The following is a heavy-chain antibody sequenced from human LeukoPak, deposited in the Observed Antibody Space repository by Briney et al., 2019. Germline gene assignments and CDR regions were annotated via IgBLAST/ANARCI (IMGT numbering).Heavy chain of an antibody. J-gene: IGHJ4*02. V-gene: IGHV3-23*01. CDR1: GFTFSSYA. CDR2: ISGSGVST. CDR3: AKVAVYGDYFDY. Sequence: GGSLRLSCAASGFTFSSYAMHWVRQAPGNGLEWVSAISGSGVSTYYADSGQGRFTFSRDNSKNTLYLQMNSLRATDTAVYYGAKVAVYGDYFDYWGEGTLVTVSS. D-gene: IGHD4-17*01.